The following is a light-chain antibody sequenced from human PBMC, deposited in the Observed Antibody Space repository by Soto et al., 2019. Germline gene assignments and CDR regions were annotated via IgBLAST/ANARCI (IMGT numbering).Light chain of an antibody. CDR2: GNS. CDR3: QSYDSSLSAAV. J-gene: IGLJ2*01. CDR1: SSNIGAGYD. V-gene: IGLV1-40*01. Sequence: QSVLTQPPSVSGASGQKVTISCTGSSSNIGAGYDVHWYQQLPGTAPKLLIYGNSNRPSGVPDRLSGSKSGTSASLAITGLQVEDEADYYCQSYDSSLSAAVFGGGTKLTVL.